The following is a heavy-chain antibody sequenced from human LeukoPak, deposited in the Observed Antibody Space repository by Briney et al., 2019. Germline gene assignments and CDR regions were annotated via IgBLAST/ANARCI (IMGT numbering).Heavy chain of an antibody. CDR1: GFSFSSYW. Sequence: GESLRLSCAASGFSFSSYWMSWVRQAPGKGLEWVANIKQDGSEKYYVDSVKGRFTISRDNAESSLFLQMDSLRAEDTAVYYCARVIAARPARRYYYYLDVWGKGTTVTVSS. J-gene: IGHJ6*03. D-gene: IGHD6-6*01. V-gene: IGHV3-7*01. CDR3: ARVIAARPARRYYYYLDV. CDR2: IKQDGSEK.